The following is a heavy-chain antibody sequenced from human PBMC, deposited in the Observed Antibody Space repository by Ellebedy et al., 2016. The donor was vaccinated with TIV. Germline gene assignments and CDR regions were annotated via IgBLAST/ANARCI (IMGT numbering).Heavy chain of an antibody. Sequence: GSLRLSXNVSGGTFSSTNYYWGWIRQSPEKGLEWIGSIYHSGSTYYNPSLKSRLTISLDTTKNQFSLRLDSVTAADTAVYYCASSPSGYEIPYWGQGTLVTVSS. D-gene: IGHD5-12*01. J-gene: IGHJ4*02. CDR1: GGTFSSTNYY. CDR3: ASSPSGYEIPY. V-gene: IGHV4-39*07. CDR2: IYHSGST.